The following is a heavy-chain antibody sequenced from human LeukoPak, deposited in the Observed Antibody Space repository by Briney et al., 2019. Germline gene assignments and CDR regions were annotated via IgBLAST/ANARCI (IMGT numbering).Heavy chain of an antibody. J-gene: IGHJ5*02. Sequence: KPSETLSLTCTVSGGSISSYYWSWIRQPPGKGLEWIGYIYYSGSTNYNPSLKSRVTIPVDTSKNQFSLKLSSVTAADTAVYYCARFRTSRAAAVTGWFDPWGQGTLVTVSS. V-gene: IGHV4-59*08. CDR2: IYYSGST. CDR1: GGSISSYY. CDR3: ARFRTSRAAAVTGWFDP. D-gene: IGHD6-13*01.